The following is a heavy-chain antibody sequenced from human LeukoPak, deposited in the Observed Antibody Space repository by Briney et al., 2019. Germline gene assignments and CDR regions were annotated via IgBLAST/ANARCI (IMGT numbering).Heavy chain of an antibody. J-gene: IGHJ4*02. V-gene: IGHV3-30*18. Sequence: GGSLRLSCAASGFTFSSYWMSWVRQAPGKGLEWVAVISYDGSNKYYADSVKGRFTISRDNSKNTLYLQMNSLRAEDTAVYYCAKDVEVGGFDYWGQGTLVTVSS. D-gene: IGHD1-26*01. CDR3: AKDVEVGGFDY. CDR2: ISYDGSNK. CDR1: GFTFSSYW.